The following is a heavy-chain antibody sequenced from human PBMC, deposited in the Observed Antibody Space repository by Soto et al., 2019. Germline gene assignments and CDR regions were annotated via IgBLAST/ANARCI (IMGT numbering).Heavy chain of an antibody. CDR3: AKERDYCSGGSCSYFDY. CDR1: GFTFSSYA. Sequence: GGSLRLSCAASGFTFSSYAMSWVRQAPGKGLEWVSAISGSGGSTYYADSVKGRFTISRDNSKNTQYLQMNSLRAEDTAVYYCAKERDYCSGGSCSYFDYWGQGTLVTVSS. J-gene: IGHJ4*02. CDR2: ISGSGGST. D-gene: IGHD2-15*01. V-gene: IGHV3-23*01.